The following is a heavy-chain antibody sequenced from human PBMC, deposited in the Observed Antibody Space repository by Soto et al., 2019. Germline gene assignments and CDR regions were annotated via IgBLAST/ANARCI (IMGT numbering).Heavy chain of an antibody. CDR3: AKDEYADYIFTY. V-gene: IGHV3-64*01. CDR1: GFSFSATT. CDR2: VSPDGVNT. D-gene: IGHD4-17*01. Sequence: GGSLRLSCAGSGFSFSATTLHWVRQAPGKGLEYISAVSPDGVNTYYANSVKGRFTISRDNSKNTLYLQMGSLRAEDMALYYCAKDEYADYIFTYWGRGTLVTVS. J-gene: IGHJ4*01.